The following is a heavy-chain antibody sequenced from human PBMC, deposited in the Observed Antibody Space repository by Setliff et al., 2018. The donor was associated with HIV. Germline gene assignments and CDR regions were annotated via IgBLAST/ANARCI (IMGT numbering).Heavy chain of an antibody. CDR3: ARGAWYTSGWQSSRYMDV. V-gene: IGHV1-8*02. J-gene: IGHJ6*03. D-gene: IGHD6-25*01. CDR2: VNPKSGTT. Sequence: ASVKVSCKASGYTFTSSDIYWVRQATGQGLEWMGWVNPKSGTTGYAQKLRGRVIMTRDTSISTVYMELRSLRSEDTAVYYCARGAWYTSGWQSSRYMDVWGKGTTVTVSS. CDR1: GYTFTSSD.